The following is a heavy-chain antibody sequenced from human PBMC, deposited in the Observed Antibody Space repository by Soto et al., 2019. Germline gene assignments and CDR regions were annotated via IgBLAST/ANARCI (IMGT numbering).Heavy chain of an antibody. V-gene: IGHV4-30-4*01. D-gene: IGHD2-15*01. Sequence: QVQLQESGPGLVKPSQTLSLTCTVSGRSISSVNYYWSWIRQPPGKGLEWIGDIYYSGSTYYNPSLRSRVTISVDTSKNQFSLKLSSVTAADTAVYYCARYGSGECNRGSCYSPFDYWGQGTLVTVSS. CDR1: GRSISSVNYY. CDR3: ARYGSGECNRGSCYSPFDY. J-gene: IGHJ4*02. CDR2: IYYSGST.